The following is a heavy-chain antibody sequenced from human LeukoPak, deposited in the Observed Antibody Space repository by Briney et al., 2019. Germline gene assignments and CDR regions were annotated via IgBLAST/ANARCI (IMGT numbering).Heavy chain of an antibody. CDR1: GGSFSGYY. J-gene: IGHJ4*02. CDR2: INHSGST. CDR3: ARGVYSSSWVY. D-gene: IGHD6-13*01. V-gene: IGHV4-34*01. Sequence: SETLSLTCTVSGGSFSGYYWSWIRQPPGKGLEWIGEINHSGSTNYNPSLKSRVTISGDTSQNQFSLKLSSVTAADTAVYYCARGVYSSSWVYWGQGTLVTVSS.